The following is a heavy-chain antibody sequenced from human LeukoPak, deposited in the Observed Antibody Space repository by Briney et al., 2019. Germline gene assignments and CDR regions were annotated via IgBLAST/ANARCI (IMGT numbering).Heavy chain of an antibody. CDR3: ARDAFDP. CDR1: GFTFSSYS. CDR2: ISSSSGYI. V-gene: IGHV3-21*01. Sequence: PGGSLRLSCAAYGFTFSSYSMNWVRQAPGKGLEWVASISSSSGYIYYADSVKGRFTISRDNAKNALYLQMSSLRAEDTAVYYCARDAFDPWGQGTLVTVSS. J-gene: IGHJ5*02.